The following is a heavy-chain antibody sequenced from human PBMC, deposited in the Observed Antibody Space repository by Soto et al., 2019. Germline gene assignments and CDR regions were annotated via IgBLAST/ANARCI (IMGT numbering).Heavy chain of an antibody. CDR1: GFTFNIYA. Sequence: EVHLLESGGGLVQPGGSLRLSCAASGFTFNIYAMHWVRQAPGKGLEWVSGISASGANTFYIDSVKGRFTVSRDTSKSTVYLQMNSLRADDTAVYYCARAQSPXXXXDXWGQXTLVTVSS. CDR2: ISASGANT. J-gene: IGHJ4*02. V-gene: IGHV3-23*01. CDR3: ARAQSPXXXXDX.